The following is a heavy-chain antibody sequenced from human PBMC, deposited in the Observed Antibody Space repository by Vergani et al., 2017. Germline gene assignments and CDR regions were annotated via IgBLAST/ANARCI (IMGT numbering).Heavy chain of an antibody. CDR2: ISGSGGST. V-gene: IGHV3-23*01. CDR1: GFTFSSYA. J-gene: IGHJ5*02. D-gene: IGHD2-2*01. Sequence: EVQLLESGGGLVQPGGSLRLSCAASGFTFSSYAMSWVRQAPGKGLEWVSAISGSGGSTYYADSVKGRFTISRDNSKNTLYLQMNSLRAEDTAVYYCAKGARVGYCSSTSCHVGPWGQRTLVTVSS. CDR3: AKGARVGYCSSTSCHVGP.